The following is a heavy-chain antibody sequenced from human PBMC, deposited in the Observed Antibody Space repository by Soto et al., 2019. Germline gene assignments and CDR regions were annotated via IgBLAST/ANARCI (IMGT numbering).Heavy chain of an antibody. CDR2: VNCYGGST. CDR3: VRGASLNFDY. J-gene: IGHJ4*02. Sequence: EVQLVESGGGVLRPGGSLRLSCAASGFTFDDYGMSWARQAPGKGLEWVFGVNCYGGSTGYAESVKGRFIISRDNAKNSLYLQMNSLRAEETAFYYCVRGASLNFDYWGQGTLVTVSS. V-gene: IGHV3-20*04. CDR1: GFTFDDYG. D-gene: IGHD1-26*01.